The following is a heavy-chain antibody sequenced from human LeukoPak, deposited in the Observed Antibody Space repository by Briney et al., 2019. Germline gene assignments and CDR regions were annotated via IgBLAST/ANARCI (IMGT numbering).Heavy chain of an antibody. CDR3: VRSSSPMALNYFDF. V-gene: IGHV3-23*01. CDR2: NTATSGST. Sequence: GGSLRLSCAGSGFTFDDHALAWVRQTPRTGLEWVSTNTATSGSTYYADSVRGRFTISRGNSRNTLYLQMTNLRADDTAIYYCVRSSSPMALNYFDFWGQGALVPVSS. CDR1: GFTFDDHA. J-gene: IGHJ4*02. D-gene: IGHD3-10*01.